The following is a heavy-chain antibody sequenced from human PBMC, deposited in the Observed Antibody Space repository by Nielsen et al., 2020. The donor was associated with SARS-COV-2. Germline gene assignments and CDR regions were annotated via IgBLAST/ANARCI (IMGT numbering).Heavy chain of an antibody. Sequence: GGSLKISCAASGFTFSSYGMHWVRQAPGKGLEWVAVISYDGSNKYYADSVKGRFTISRDNSKNTLYLQMNSLRAEDTAVYYCAKGRYYGTYYYYMDVWGKGTTVTVSS. CDR3: AKGRYYGTYYYYMDV. CDR1: GFTFSSYG. CDR2: ISYDGSNK. D-gene: IGHD3-10*01. J-gene: IGHJ6*03. V-gene: IGHV3-30*18.